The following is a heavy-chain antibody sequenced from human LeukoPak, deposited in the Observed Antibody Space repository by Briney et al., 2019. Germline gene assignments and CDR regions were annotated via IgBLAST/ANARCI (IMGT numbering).Heavy chain of an antibody. CDR1: GFTFSRYS. V-gene: IGHV3-21*01. CDR3: ARAESGQWYIDY. Sequence: GGSLRLSCAASGFTFSRYSMNWVRQAPGTGLEWVSSISTSGIYIYYADSVKGRFTISRDNAKTSLYLQMNSLRAEDTAVYYCARAESGQWYIDYWGQGTLVTVSS. CDR2: ISTSGIYI. D-gene: IGHD6-19*01. J-gene: IGHJ4*02.